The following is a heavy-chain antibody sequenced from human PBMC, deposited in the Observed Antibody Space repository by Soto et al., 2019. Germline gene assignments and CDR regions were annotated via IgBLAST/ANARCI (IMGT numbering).Heavy chain of an antibody. CDR1: GFSLTTSGVG. Sequence: QITLNESGPTVVRPTETLTLTCRFSGFSLTTSGVGVGWIRQSPGTAPEWLALIYWDDDKRYSASLKSRLTITKDTAKNQVGLTVSDLDPTDTATYYCAHRVLRTVFGLVTTTAIYFDFWGQGTPVAVSS. CDR3: AHRVLRTVFGLVTTTAIYFDF. V-gene: IGHV2-5*02. CDR2: IYWDDDK. D-gene: IGHD3-3*01. J-gene: IGHJ4*02.